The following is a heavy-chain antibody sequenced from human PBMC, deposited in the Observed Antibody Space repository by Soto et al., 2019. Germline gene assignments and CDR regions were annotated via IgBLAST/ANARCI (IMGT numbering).Heavy chain of an antibody. CDR2: IYPGDSDT. V-gene: IGHV5-51*01. J-gene: IGHJ5*02. Sequence: GESLKISCAGSGYSFSTYRIAWERQMPGKGLEWMGIIYPGDSDTRYSPSFQGQVTISADKSISTAYLQWSSLKASDSAIYYCARHGLLGGLVNNNWFDPWGQGTLVTVSS. CDR1: GYSFSTYR. D-gene: IGHD1-26*01. CDR3: ARHGLLGGLVNNNWFDP.